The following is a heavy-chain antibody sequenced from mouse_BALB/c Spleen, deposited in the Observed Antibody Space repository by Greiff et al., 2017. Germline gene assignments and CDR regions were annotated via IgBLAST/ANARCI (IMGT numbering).Heavy chain of an antibody. CDR2: ISSGGSYT. V-gene: IGHV5-9-4*01. CDR3: AREGQLYYFDY. Sequence: EVQGVESGGGLVKPGGSLKLSCAASGFTFSSYAMSWVRQSPEKRLEWVAEISSGGSYTYYPDTVTGRFTISRDNAKNTLYLEMSSLRSEDTAMYYCAREGQLYYFDYWGQGTTLTVSS. CDR1: GFTFSSYA. D-gene: IGHD4-1*02. J-gene: IGHJ2*01.